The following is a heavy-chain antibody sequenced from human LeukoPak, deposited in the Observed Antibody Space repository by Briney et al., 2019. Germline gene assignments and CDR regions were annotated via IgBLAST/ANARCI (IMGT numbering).Heavy chain of an antibody. D-gene: IGHD3-9*01. J-gene: IGHJ3*02. CDR3: ARHFDYARSNAFDI. CDR2: IYYSGST. Sequence: SETLSLTCTVSGGSISSYYWSWLRQPPGKGLEWIGYIYYSGSTNYNPSLKSRVTISVDTSKNQFSLKLSSVTAADTAVYYCARHFDYARSNAFDIWGQGTMVTVSS. CDR1: GGSISSYY. V-gene: IGHV4-59*08.